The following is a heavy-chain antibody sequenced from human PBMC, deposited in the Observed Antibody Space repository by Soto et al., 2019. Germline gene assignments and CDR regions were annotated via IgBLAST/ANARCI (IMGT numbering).Heavy chain of an antibody. CDR2: ISDSGST. V-gene: IGHV3-23*01. CDR3: AIGVLCDCSTTSCLFHFDY. D-gene: IGHD2-2*01. J-gene: IGHJ4*02. CDR1: GFTFSRDA. Sequence: GGSLRLSCTASGFTFSRDAMSWVRQAPGKGLEWVSTISDSGSTYYAESVKGRLTISRDNSKHTLYLQMNSLRAEDTTVYYFAIGVLCDCSTTSCLFHFDYRALGSLVTVSS.